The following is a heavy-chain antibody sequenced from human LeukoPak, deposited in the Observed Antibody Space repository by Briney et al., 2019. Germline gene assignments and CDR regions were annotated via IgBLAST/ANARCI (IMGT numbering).Heavy chain of an antibody. CDR2: IYPRDGST. D-gene: IGHD3-22*01. J-gene: IGHJ4*02. Sequence: ASVKVSCKASGYTFTNNYLHWVRQAPGQGLEWMGMIYPRDGSTSYAQNFQGRVTVTRDTSTTTVHMELRGLRSEDTAAYYCAKGSYYDSSGSFYFDYWGQGTLVTVSS. V-gene: IGHV1-46*01. CDR3: AKGSYYDSSGSFYFDY. CDR1: GYTFTNNY.